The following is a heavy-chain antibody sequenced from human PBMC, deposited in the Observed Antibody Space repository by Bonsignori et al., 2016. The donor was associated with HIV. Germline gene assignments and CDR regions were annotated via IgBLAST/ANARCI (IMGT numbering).Heavy chain of an antibody. V-gene: IGHV1-2*07. J-gene: IGHJ4*02. CDR1: GYTLIAYY. D-gene: IGHD6-6*01. CDR2: LNPYSGDT. CDR3: ARGPPLDSSSPPPCVY. Sequence: ASVKVSCKASGYTLIAYYMHWVRQAPGQGLEWMGWLNPYSGDTNFAHRFQGRVTMTRDTSISTAYMELSSLRSDDTAVYYCARGPPLDSSSPPPCVYWGQGTLVTVSS.